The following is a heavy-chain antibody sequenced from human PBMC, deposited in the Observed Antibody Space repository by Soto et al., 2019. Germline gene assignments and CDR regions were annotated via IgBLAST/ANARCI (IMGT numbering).Heavy chain of an antibody. CDR3: ARLGYCISTSCYDWFDP. CDR1: GGSFSGYY. D-gene: IGHD2-2*01. V-gene: IGHV4-34*01. Sequence: PSETLSLTCAVYGGSFSGYYWIWIRQPPGKGLEWIGEINHSGSTNYNPSLKSRVTISVDTSKNQFSLKLRSVTAADTAVYYCARLGYCISTSCYDWFDPWGQGTLVTVSS. CDR2: INHSGST. J-gene: IGHJ5*02.